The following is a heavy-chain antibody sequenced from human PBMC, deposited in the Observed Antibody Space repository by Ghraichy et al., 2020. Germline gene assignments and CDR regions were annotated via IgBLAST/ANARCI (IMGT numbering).Heavy chain of an antibody. J-gene: IGHJ4*02. CDR3: ARDGGYFLAFDY. V-gene: IGHV4-31*03. Sequence: SETLSLTCSVSGGSVSSGGHYWTWIRQNPGKGLELIGFIFNSGITYYNPSLKSRASISADTSKNQFSLKLDSVTAADTAVYYCARDGGYFLAFDYWGQGTPVTVSS. CDR1: GGSVSSGGHY. CDR2: IFNSGIT. D-gene: IGHD3-22*01.